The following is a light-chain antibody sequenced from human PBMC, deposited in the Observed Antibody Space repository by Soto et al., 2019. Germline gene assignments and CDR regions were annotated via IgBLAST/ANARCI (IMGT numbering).Light chain of an antibody. CDR2: GAS. CDR1: QSVSSN. Sequence: EIVMTESTATLSVSPGERATLSCRASQSVSSNLAWYQQKPGQAPRLLIYGASTRATGIPARFSGSGSGTEFTFTISSLLSEDFAVYYCQQYNNWPLTFGQGTRLEIK. CDR3: QQYNNWPLT. V-gene: IGKV3-15*01. J-gene: IGKJ5*01.